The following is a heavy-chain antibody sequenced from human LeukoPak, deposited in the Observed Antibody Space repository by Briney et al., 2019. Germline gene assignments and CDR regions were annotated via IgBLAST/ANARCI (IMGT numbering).Heavy chain of an antibody. V-gene: IGHV4-39*07. J-gene: IGHJ4*02. CDR3: AGDQFSSNWYKD. CDR2: IYHSGTT. D-gene: IGHD6-13*01. Sequence: SETLSLTCTVSGASIGSYNSYWGWIRQSPGKGLEWIGAIYHSGTTYYNPSLKSRVTISSDYSKNQFSLKLSSVTVAETAVYFCAGDQFSSNWYKDWGPETLVTVSS. CDR1: GASIGSYNSY.